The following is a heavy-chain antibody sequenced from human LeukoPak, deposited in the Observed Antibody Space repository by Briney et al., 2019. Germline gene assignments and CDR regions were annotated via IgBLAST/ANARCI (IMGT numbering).Heavy chain of an antibody. CDR3: TTVLYYYYYMDV. Sequence: PGGSLRLSCAASGFTFSSYGMHWVRQAPGKGLEWIGEIYHSGSTNYNPSLKSRVTISVDKSKNQFSLKLSSVTAADTAVYYCTTVLYYYYYMDVWGKGTTVTVSS. V-gene: IGHV4-4*02. CDR2: IYHSGST. J-gene: IGHJ6*03. CDR1: GFTFSSYG.